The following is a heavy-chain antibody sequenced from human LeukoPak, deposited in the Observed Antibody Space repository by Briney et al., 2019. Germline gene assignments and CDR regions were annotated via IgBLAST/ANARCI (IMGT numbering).Heavy chain of an antibody. CDR3: ARQGYGGNPQGAADY. D-gene: IGHD4-23*01. J-gene: IGHJ4*02. CDR1: GYTFINYD. V-gene: IGHV1-18*01. Sequence: ASVKVSCKASGYTFINYDFSWVRQAPGQGLVWMGWISTYNGNTNYAQKLQGRVTMTTDTSTSTAYMELRSLRSDDTAVYYCARQGYGGNPQGAADYWGQGTLVTVSS. CDR2: ISTYNGNT.